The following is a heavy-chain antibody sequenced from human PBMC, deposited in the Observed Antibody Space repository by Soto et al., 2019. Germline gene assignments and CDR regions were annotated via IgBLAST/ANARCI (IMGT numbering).Heavy chain of an antibody. J-gene: IGHJ4*02. CDR2: MFYGVST. V-gene: IGHV4-39*01. Sequence: PSETLSLTCTVSGSSINSSGYYWGWIRQPPGKGLEWIGSMFYGVSTYYNPSLKSRVTVSVDTSKNQFSLNLRSVTAADTAVYYCARLPLRHFVDYWGQGTLVTVSS. CDR3: ARLPLRHFVDY. D-gene: IGHD3-3*02. CDR1: GSSINSSGYY.